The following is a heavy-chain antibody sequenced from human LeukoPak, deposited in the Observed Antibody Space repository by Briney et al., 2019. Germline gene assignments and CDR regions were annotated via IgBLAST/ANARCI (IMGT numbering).Heavy chain of an antibody. Sequence: ASVKVSCKASGYTFTSYDINWVRQATGQGLEWMGWMNPNSGNTGYAQKFQGRVTMTRNTSISTAYMELSSLRSEDTAVYYCARGDEYYDFWSGCYGYYYGMDVWGQGTTVTVSS. D-gene: IGHD3-3*01. CDR3: ARGDEYYDFWSGCYGYYYGMDV. V-gene: IGHV1-8*01. CDR1: GYTFTSYD. J-gene: IGHJ6*02. CDR2: MNPNSGNT.